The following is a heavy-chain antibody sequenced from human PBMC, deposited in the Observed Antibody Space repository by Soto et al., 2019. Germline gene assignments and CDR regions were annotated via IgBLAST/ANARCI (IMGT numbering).Heavy chain of an antibody. D-gene: IGHD6-19*01. J-gene: IGHJ4*02. CDR3: AREGIAVAGTYHY. CDR2: IKQGGSEK. CDR1: GFTFSSYW. Sequence: EVQLVESGGGLVQPGGSLRLSCAASGFTFSSYWMSWVRQAPGKGLEWVANIKQGGSEKYYVDSVKGRFTISRDNAKNSLYLQMNSLRAEDTAVYYCAREGIAVAGTYHYWGQGTLVTVSS. V-gene: IGHV3-7*01.